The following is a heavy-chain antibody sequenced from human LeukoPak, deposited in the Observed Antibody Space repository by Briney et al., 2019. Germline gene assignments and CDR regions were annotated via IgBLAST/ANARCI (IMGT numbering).Heavy chain of an antibody. D-gene: IGHD3-22*01. CDR2: ISGSGGST. J-gene: IGHJ4*02. CDR3: ASILYYYDSSGFFGDY. CDR1: GFTFSSYA. V-gene: IGHV3-23*01. Sequence: GGSLRLSCAASGFTFSSYAMSWVRQAPGKGLEWVSAISGSGGSTYYADSVKGRFTISRDNSKNTLYLQMSSLRAEDTAVYYCASILYYYDSSGFFGDYWGQGTLVTVSS.